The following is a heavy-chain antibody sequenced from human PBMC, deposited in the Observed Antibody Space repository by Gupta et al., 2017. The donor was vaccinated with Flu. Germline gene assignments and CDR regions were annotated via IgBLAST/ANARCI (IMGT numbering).Heavy chain of an antibody. D-gene: IGHD6-19*01. CDR2: ISGSDGST. CDR1: GFSFSNYA. J-gene: IGHJ6*02. V-gene: IGHV3-23*01. CDR3: AKGVAVAGAAYYGMDV. Sequence: EVQLLESGGGLVQPGGSLRLSCAASGFSFSNYAMSWVRQAPGKGLEWVSAISGSDGSTYYADSVKGRFTISRDNSKNTLYLQMNSLRTEDTAVYYCAKGVAVAGAAYYGMDVWGQGTTVSVSS.